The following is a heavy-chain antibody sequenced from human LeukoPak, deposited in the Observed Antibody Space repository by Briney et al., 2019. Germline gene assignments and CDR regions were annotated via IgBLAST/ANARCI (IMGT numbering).Heavy chain of an antibody. CDR1: GGSVISYY. D-gene: IGHD2-21*02. CDR2: MSYSGRT. Sequence: SETLSLTCTVSGGSVISYYWSWIRQTPEKGLEWIGYMSYSGRTDYGPSLKSRVTMSVDTSKNQFSLKMSYVTAADTGVYYCARGYCRDDICQVFPYWGQGTLVTVSS. J-gene: IGHJ4*02. CDR3: ARGYCRDDICQVFPY. V-gene: IGHV4-59*02.